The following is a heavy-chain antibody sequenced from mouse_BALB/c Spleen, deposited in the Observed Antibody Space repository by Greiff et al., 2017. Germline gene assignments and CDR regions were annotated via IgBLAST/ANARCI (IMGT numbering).Heavy chain of an antibody. CDR2: ISSGSSTI. Sequence: EVKVVESGGGLVQPGGSRKLSCAASGFTFSSFGMHWVRQAPEKGLEWVAYISSGSSTIYYADTVKGRFTISRDNPKNTLFLQMTSLRSEDTAMYYCARGDGYYWFAYWGQGTLVTVSA. V-gene: IGHV5-17*02. D-gene: IGHD2-3*01. CDR1: GFTFSSFG. J-gene: IGHJ3*01. CDR3: ARGDGYYWFAY.